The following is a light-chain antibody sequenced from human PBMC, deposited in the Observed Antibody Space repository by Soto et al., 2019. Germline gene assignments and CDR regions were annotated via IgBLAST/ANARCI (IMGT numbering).Light chain of an antibody. CDR2: VKSDGSH. V-gene: IGLV4-69*01. CDR3: QTLDTGIVV. J-gene: IGLJ2*01. Sequence: QLVLTQSPSASASLGASVKLSCTLSSGHGNYVIAWHQQQPEKGPRYLMKVKSDGSHNKGDGIPDRFSGSSSGAERYLVISRLQSEDEADYYCQTLDTGIVVFGGWTKLTVL. CDR1: SGHGNYV.